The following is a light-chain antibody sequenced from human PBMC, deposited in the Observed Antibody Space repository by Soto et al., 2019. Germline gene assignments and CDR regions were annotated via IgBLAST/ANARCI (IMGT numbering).Light chain of an antibody. J-gene: IGKJ1*01. V-gene: IGKV3-15*01. CDR2: GAS. Sequence: EIVMTQSPATLSVSPGERATLSCRASQSLSSNLAWYQQKPGQAPRLLIYGASTTATGIPARFSGSGSGTEFTLTISSLLAEDFAVYYCQQYNNWPPGTFGQGTKVEIK. CDR1: QSLSSN. CDR3: QQYNNWPPGT.